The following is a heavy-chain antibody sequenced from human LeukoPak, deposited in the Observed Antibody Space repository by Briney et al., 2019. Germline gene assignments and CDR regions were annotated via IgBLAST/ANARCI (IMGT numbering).Heavy chain of an antibody. V-gene: IGHV3-30-3*01. CDR3: AKDDGDSIAVTAWGAFDI. Sequence: GGSLRLSCAASGFTFSSYAMHWVRQAPGKGLEWVAVISYDGSNKYYADSVKGRFTISRDNSKNTLYLQMNSLRAEDTAVYYCAKDDGDSIAVTAWGAFDIWGQGTMVTVSS. CDR2: ISYDGSNK. CDR1: GFTFSSYA. D-gene: IGHD6-19*01. J-gene: IGHJ3*02.